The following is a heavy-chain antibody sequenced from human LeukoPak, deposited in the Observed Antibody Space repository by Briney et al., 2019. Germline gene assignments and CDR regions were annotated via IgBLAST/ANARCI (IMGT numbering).Heavy chain of an antibody. CDR1: GFTFSSYS. V-gene: IGHV3-48*04. CDR2: ISSSSSTI. CDR3: ATGLAPTVVTGPYYFDY. Sequence: PGGSLRLSCAASGFTFSSYSMNWVRQAPGKGLEWVSYISSSSSTIYYADSVKGRFTISRDNARNSLYLQMNSLRAEDTAVYYCATGLAPTVVTGPYYFDYWGQGTLVTVSS. J-gene: IGHJ4*02. D-gene: IGHD4-23*01.